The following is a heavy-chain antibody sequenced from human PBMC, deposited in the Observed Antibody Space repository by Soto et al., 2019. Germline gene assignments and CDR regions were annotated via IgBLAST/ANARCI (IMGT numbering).Heavy chain of an antibody. CDR3: ARNDFWSVKPAPSPYYGVDV. D-gene: IGHD3-3*01. V-gene: IGHV3-48*02. CDR1: GFTFSSYS. CDR2: ISSSSSTI. J-gene: IGHJ6*02. Sequence: GGSLRLSCAASGFTFSSYSMNWVRQAPGKGLEWVSYISSSSSTIYYADSVKGRFTISRDNAKNSLYLQMNSLRDEDTAVYYCARNDFWSVKPAPSPYYGVDVWGQGTTVTVSS.